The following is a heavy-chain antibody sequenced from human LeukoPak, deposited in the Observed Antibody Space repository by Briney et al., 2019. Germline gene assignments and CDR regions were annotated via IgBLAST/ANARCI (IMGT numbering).Heavy chain of an antibody. V-gene: IGHV4-34*01. J-gene: IGHJ5*02. CDR3: ADILTGYYTS. CDR2: INHSGST. Sequence: SETLSLTCAVYGGSFSGYYWSWIRQPPGKGLEWIGEINHSGSTNYNPSLKSRVTISVDTSKNQFSLKLSSVTAADTAVYYCADILTGYYTSWGQGTLVTVSS. D-gene: IGHD3-9*01. CDR1: GGSFSGYY.